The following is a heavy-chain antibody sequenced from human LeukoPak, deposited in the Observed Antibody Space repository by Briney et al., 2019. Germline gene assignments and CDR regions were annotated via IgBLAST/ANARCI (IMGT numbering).Heavy chain of an antibody. J-gene: IGHJ6*03. D-gene: IGHD2-21*01. CDR1: GFTFSSYS. CDR2: ISSSSSYI. Sequence: GGSLRLSCAASGFTFSSYSMNWVRQAPGKGLEWVSSISSSSSYIYYADSVKGRFTISRDNAKNSLYLQMNSLRAEDTAVYYCARDILHYYYMDVWGKGTTVTVSS. V-gene: IGHV3-21*01. CDR3: ARDILHYYYMDV.